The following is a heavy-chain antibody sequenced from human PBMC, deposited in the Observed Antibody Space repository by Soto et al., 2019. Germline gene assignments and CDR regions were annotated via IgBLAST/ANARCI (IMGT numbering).Heavy chain of an antibody. J-gene: IGHJ3*02. V-gene: IGHV1-69*13. CDR3: ARDRKSSGYYFFAFDI. D-gene: IGHD3-22*01. CDR2: IIPIFGTA. CDR1: GGTFSSYA. Sequence: ASVKVSCEASGGTFSSYAISCVRQAPGQGLEWMGGIIPIFGTANYAQKFQGRVTIAADESTSTAYMELSSLRSEDTAVYYCARDRKSSGYYFFAFDIWGQGTMVTVSS.